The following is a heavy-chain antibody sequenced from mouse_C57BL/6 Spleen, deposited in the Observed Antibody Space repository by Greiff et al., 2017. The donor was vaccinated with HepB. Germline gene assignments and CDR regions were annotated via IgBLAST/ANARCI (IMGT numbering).Heavy chain of an antibody. V-gene: IGHV1-81*01. CDR3: ARDRGPYDYDGVYYYAMDY. D-gene: IGHD2-4*01. J-gene: IGHJ4*01. CDR2: IYPRSGNT. Sequence: QVQLQQSGAELARPGASVKLSCKASGYTFTSYGISWVKQRTGQGLEWIGEIYPRSGNTYYNEKFKGKATLTADKSSSTAYMELRSLTSEDSAVYFCARDRGPYDYDGVYYYAMDYWGQGTSVTVSS. CDR1: GYTFTSYG.